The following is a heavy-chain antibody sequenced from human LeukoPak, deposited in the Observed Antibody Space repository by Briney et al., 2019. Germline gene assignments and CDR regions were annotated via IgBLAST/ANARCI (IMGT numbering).Heavy chain of an antibody. Sequence: GGSLRLSCAASGFTFSSYDMHWVRQATGKGLEWVSTIGTAGDTYYPDSVKGRFTISRENAKNSLNLQMNSLRAGDTAVYYCARGPYGGQRTYFDYWGQGTLVTVSS. CDR3: ARGPYGGQRTYFDY. CDR1: GFTFSSYD. D-gene: IGHD4/OR15-4a*01. J-gene: IGHJ4*02. V-gene: IGHV3-13*01. CDR2: IGTAGDT.